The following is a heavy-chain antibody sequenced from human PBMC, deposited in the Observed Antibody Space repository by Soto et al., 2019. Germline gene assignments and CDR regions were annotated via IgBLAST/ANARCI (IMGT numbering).Heavy chain of an antibody. V-gene: IGHV4-34*01. CDR2: INHSGST. D-gene: IGHD6-19*01. CDR1: GGSFSGYY. J-gene: IGHJ4*02. CDR3: AGGGRIAVAGTIDY. Sequence: PXETLSLTCAVYGGSFSGYYWSWIRQPPGKGLEWIGEINHSGSTNYNPSLKSRVTISVDTSKNQFSLKLSSVTAADTAVYYCAGGGRIAVAGTIDYWGQGTLVTVSS.